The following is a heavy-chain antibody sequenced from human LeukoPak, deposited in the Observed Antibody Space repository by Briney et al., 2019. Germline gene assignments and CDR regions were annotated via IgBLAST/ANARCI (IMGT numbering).Heavy chain of an antibody. J-gene: IGHJ4*02. V-gene: IGHV1-2*06. CDR1: GYTFTGYF. D-gene: IGHD4-17*01. CDR2: INPNSGGA. Sequence: ASVKVSCKASGYTFTGYFMHWVRQAPGQGLEWMGRINPNSGGANYAQKFQGGVTMTRDTSISTAYMELSRLRSDDTAVYYCARPTNNYGDAFDYWGQGTLVTVSS. CDR3: ARPTNNYGDAFDY.